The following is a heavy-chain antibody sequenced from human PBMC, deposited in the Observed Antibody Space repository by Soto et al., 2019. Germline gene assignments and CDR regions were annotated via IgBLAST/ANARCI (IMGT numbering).Heavy chain of an antibody. D-gene: IGHD3-3*01. Sequence: EVQLVESGGGLVQPGGSLRLSCAASGFTFSSYEMNWVRQAPGKGLEWVSYISSSGSTIYYADSVKGRFTISRDNAKNSLYLQMNSLRAEDTAVSYCARVPNLRFLEWLLDYWGQGTLVTVSS. V-gene: IGHV3-48*03. J-gene: IGHJ4*02. CDR1: GFTFSSYE. CDR3: ARVPNLRFLEWLLDY. CDR2: ISSSGSTI.